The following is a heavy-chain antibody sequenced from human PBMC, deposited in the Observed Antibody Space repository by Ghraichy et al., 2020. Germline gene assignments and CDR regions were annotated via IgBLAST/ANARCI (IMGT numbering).Heavy chain of an antibody. J-gene: IGHJ4*02. D-gene: IGHD6-19*01. CDR1: GFTVSTNS. CDR2: IYSAGYA. Sequence: GGSLRLSCAASGFTVSTNSMSWVRQAPGKGLEWVSVIYSAGYAYYADSVKGRFTISRDNSKNTLYLHMNSLRAEDTAFYYCAGDHPGGSGFYYFNYWGQGTLVTVSS. V-gene: IGHV3-53*01. CDR3: AGDHPGGSGFYYFNY.